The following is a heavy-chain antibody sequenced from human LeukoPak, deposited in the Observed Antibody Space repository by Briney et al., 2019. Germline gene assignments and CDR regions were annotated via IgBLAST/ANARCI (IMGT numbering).Heavy chain of an antibody. V-gene: IGHV3-23*01. CDR3: AKMGGYSSIWRFEY. Sequence: GGSLRLSCAASGFTFSSYAMSWVRQAPGKGLEWVSSIPGSGGTTYYADSVKGRLTISRDNSENTLFLQMNSLRAEDTAIYYCAKMGGYSSIWRFEYWGQGTLVTVSS. CDR1: GFTFSSYA. CDR2: IPGSGGTT. J-gene: IGHJ4*02. D-gene: IGHD6-13*01.